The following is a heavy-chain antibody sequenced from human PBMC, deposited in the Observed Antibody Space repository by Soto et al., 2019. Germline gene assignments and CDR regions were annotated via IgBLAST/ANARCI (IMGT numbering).Heavy chain of an antibody. CDR3: AVALGVRYFAWTFDY. CDR1: GYTLTSYG. CDR2: ISAYNGNT. J-gene: IGHJ4*02. D-gene: IGHD3-9*01. Sequence: QVQLVQSGAEVMKPWASVKVSCKASGYTLTSYGISWVRQAPGQGLEWMGWISAYNGNTNYARKLQGRVTMTTDTSTSTAYMELRSLRSDDTAVYYCAVALGVRYFAWTFDYWGQGTLVTVSS. V-gene: IGHV1-18*01.